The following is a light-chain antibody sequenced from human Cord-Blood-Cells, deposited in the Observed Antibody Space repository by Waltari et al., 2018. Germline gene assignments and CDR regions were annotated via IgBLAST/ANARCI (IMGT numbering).Light chain of an antibody. Sequence: QSALTPPPSMSWYPGQSVTISCTGTRRSVGGSNLVSWYQQHPGKAPKLMIYDVSKRPSGVPDRFSGSKSGNTASLTISGLQAEDEADYYCCSYAGSYTWVFGGGTKLTVL. CDR3: CSYAGSYTWV. CDR2: DVS. CDR1: RRSVGGSNL. V-gene: IGLV2-11*01. J-gene: IGLJ3*02.